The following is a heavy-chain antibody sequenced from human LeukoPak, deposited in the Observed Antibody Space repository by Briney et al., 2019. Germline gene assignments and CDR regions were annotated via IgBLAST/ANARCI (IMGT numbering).Heavy chain of an antibody. CDR1: GGTFSSYA. J-gene: IGHJ6*02. V-gene: IGHV1-69*06. Sequence: GASVKVSCKASGGTFSSYAISWVRQAPGQGLEWMGGIIPIFGTANYAQKFQGRVTITADKSTSTAYMELSSLRSEDTAVYYCARWGMATITYYYYGMDVWGQGTTVTVSS. CDR2: IIPIFGTA. CDR3: ARWGMATITYYYYGMDV. D-gene: IGHD5-24*01.